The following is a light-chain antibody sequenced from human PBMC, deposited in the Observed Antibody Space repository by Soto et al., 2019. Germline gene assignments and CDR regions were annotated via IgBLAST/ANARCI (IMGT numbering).Light chain of an antibody. Sequence: EIVMTQSPYALSVSPGEGATLSCRASQTVSSNLAWYQQKPGQAPRLLIYDASTRATGIPARFSGSGSGTEFTLIISSLQSEDFAVYYCQQYNNWPPITFGQGTRLEIK. CDR3: QQYNNWPPIT. V-gene: IGKV3-15*01. CDR1: QTVSSN. J-gene: IGKJ5*01. CDR2: DAS.